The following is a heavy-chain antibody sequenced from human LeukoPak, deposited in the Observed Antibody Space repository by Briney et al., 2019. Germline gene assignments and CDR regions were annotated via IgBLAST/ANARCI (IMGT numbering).Heavy chain of an antibody. Sequence: SETLSLTCAVSGGSFSGYYWNWIRQSPGKGLEWIGEINHSGSTHYNPSLKSRVSMSVDTSKNQFSLKLSSVTAADTAVYYCARGRYSYGPQNYDYMDVWGKGTTVTISS. V-gene: IGHV4-34*01. J-gene: IGHJ6*03. CDR3: ARGRYSYGPQNYDYMDV. CDR1: GGSFSGYY. D-gene: IGHD5-18*01. CDR2: INHSGST.